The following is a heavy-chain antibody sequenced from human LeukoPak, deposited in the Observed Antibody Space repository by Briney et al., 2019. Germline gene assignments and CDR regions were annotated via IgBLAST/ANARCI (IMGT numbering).Heavy chain of an antibody. CDR1: GGTFSSYA. Sequence: GASVKVSCKASGGTFSSYAISWVRQAPGQGLEWMGRIIPILGIANYAQKFQGRVTITADKSTSTAYMELSSLRSEDTAVYYCARGLVPIYCSSTSCYGDGMDVWGQGTTVTVSS. CDR3: ARGLVPIYCSSTSCYGDGMDV. J-gene: IGHJ6*02. D-gene: IGHD2-2*01. CDR2: IIPILGIA. V-gene: IGHV1-69*04.